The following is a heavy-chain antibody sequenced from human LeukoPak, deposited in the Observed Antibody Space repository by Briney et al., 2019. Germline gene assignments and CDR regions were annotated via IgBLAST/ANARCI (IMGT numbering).Heavy chain of an antibody. CDR1: GYTFTAYF. V-gene: IGHV1-2*02. Sequence: GASVKVSCKASGYTFTAYFMHWVRQAPGQGLEWMGWINPNSGGRHYAQKFQGRVTMTRDTSISTAYMELSRLRYDDTAVYYCARDRCSSRSCYLTITQKGYFDLWGRGTVVTVSS. CDR3: ARDRCSSRSCYLTITQKGYFDL. D-gene: IGHD2-2*01. J-gene: IGHJ2*01. CDR2: INPNSGGR.